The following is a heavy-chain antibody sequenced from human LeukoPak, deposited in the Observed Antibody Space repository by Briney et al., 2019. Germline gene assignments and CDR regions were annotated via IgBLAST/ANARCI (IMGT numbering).Heavy chain of an antibody. D-gene: IGHD6-13*01. CDR2: INPNSGDT. CDR3: ARDGSLDV. CDR1: GYTFNDYY. J-gene: IGHJ6*02. Sequence: ASVTVSCTAFGYTFNDYYMHWMRQAPGPGPEWMGWINPNSGDTNYAQKLQGRVTMTRDTSISTTYMELSRLRFDDTAVYYCARDGSLDVWGQGTTVTVSS. V-gene: IGHV1-2*02.